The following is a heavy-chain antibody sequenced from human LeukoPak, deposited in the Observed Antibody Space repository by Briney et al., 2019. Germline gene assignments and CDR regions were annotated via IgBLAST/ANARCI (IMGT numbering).Heavy chain of an antibody. D-gene: IGHD6-13*01. CDR3: ARAYSSSGRGY. CDR2: INSDGSST. CDR1: GFTFSSYW. Sequence: PGGSLRLSCAASGFTFSSYWMHWVRQAPGKGLVWVSRINSDGSSTCYADSVKGRFTISRDNAKNTLYLQMNSLRAEDTAVYYCARAYSSSGRGYWGQGTLVTVSS. J-gene: IGHJ4*02. V-gene: IGHV3-74*01.